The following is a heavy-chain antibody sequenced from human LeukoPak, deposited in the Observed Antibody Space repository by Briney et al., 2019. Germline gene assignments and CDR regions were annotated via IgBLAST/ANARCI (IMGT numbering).Heavy chain of an antibody. V-gene: IGHV3-23*01. J-gene: IGHJ4*02. CDR3: ARAVEGSSSGGMGLDY. CDR2: ISGSGGST. CDR1: GFTFSSYA. Sequence: GGSLRLSCAASGFTFSSYAMSWVRQAPGKGLEWVSAISGSGGSTYYADSVKGRFTISRDYSKNTLYLQMNSLRAEDTAVYYRARAVEGSSSGGMGLDYWGQGALVTVSS. D-gene: IGHD6-6*01.